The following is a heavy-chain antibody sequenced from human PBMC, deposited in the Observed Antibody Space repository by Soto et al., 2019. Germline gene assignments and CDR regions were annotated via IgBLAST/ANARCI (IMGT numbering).Heavy chain of an antibody. CDR3: AKDRVPELRHFYYGMDV. J-gene: IGHJ6*02. Sequence: SLRLSCAASGFTFSTYGMHWVRQAPGKGLEWVAVISYDGSNKYYADSVKGRFTISRDNSKNTLYLQMNSLRVEDTAVYYCAKDRVPELRHFYYGMDVWGQGTTVTVSS. V-gene: IGHV3-30*18. CDR1: GFTFSTYG. CDR2: ISYDGSNK. D-gene: IGHD1-7*01.